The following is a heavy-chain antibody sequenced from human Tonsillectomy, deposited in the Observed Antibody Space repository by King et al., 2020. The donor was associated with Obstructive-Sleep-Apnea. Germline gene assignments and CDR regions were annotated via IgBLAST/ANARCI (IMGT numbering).Heavy chain of an antibody. CDR3: ARGRLWSYYYYYGMDV. CDR1: GFTFSSYG. D-gene: IGHD5-18*01. Sequence: VQLVESGGGVVQPGRSLRLSCAASGFTFSSYGMHWVRQAPGKGLEWVAVISYDGSNKYYADSVKGRFTISRDNSKNTLYLQMNSLRAEDTAVYYCARGRLWSYYYYYGMDVWGKGTTVTVSS. V-gene: IGHV3-30*03. J-gene: IGHJ6*04. CDR2: ISYDGSNK.